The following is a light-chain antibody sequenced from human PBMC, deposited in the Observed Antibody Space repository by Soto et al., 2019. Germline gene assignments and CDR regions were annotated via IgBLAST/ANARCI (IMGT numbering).Light chain of an antibody. V-gene: IGKV2-28*01. CDR1: QSLLHSNGYNY. CDR2: LGS. CDR3: MHAEHTPYT. Sequence: DVVMTQTPLSLPVTPGEPASISCRSSQSLLHSNGYNYLDWYLQKPGQSPQLLIYLGSNRASGVPDRFSGSGSGTDFTLKITRVEAEDVGLYYCMHAEHTPYTFGQGTKLEIK. J-gene: IGKJ2*01.